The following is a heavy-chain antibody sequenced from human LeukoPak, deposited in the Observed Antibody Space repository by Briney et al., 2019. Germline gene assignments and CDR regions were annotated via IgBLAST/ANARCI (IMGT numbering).Heavy chain of an antibody. Sequence: GGSLRLSCAASGFTFSRYSMNWVRQAPGRGLEWVSPISSSSSYIYYADSLKGRFTISRDNAKNSLYLQMNSLRDEDTAVYYCARDFTPVGATPSFDYWGQGTLVTASS. CDR2: ISSSSSYI. CDR3: ARDFTPVGATPSFDY. CDR1: GFTFSRYS. J-gene: IGHJ4*02. D-gene: IGHD1-26*01. V-gene: IGHV3-21*01.